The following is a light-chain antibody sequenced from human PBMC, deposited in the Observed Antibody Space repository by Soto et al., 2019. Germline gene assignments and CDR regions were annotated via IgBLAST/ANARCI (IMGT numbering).Light chain of an antibody. CDR1: SSDVGGYNY. CDR2: RNN. V-gene: IGLV2-8*01. Sequence: QSALTQPLSASGSPGQSVTISCTGTSSDVGGYNYVSWYQQHPGKAPKLLIYRNNQRPSGVPDRFSGSKSGTSASLAISGLRSEDEADYYCAAWDDSLSGSVVFGGGTKLTVL. CDR3: AAWDDSLSGSVV. J-gene: IGLJ2*01.